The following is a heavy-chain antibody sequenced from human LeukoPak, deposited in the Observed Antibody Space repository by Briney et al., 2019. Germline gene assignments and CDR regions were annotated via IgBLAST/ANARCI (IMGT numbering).Heavy chain of an antibody. V-gene: IGHV3-11*04. CDR3: ARRFDH. CDR2: ITGSGDTI. J-gene: IGHJ4*02. Sequence: PGGSLRLSCATSGFIFSGYYMSWIRQAPGKGLEWVSYITGSGDTIYYADSVKGRFTISRDTAKNSLYLQMNSLRAEDTAVYYCARRFDHWGQGTLVTVSS. CDR1: GFIFSGYY.